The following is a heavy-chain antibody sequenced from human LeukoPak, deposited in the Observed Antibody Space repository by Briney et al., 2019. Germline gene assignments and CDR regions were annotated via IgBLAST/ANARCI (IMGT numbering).Heavy chain of an antibody. D-gene: IGHD2-8*01. CDR3: ANGNRCTSPNCLGYYYFYMDV. CDR2: FSGSGGTT. J-gene: IGHJ6*03. CDR1: GFTFSSYA. V-gene: IGHV3-23*01. Sequence: PGGSLRLPCAASGFTFSSYAINWVRQAPGRGLEWVSGFSGSGGTTYYADSVKGRLTISRDNSKNTLYLQMNSLRAEDTAVYYCANGNRCTSPNCLGYYYFYMDVWGKGTTVTVSS.